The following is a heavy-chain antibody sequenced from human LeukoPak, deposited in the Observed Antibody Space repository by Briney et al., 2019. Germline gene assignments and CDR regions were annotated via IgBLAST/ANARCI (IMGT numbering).Heavy chain of an antibody. Sequence: GGSLRLSCAASGFTFDDYTMHWVRQAPGKGLEWVSLISWDGGSTYYADSVKGRFTISRDHAKNSLYLQMNSLRAEDTAVYYCASSSDWTDYWGQGTLVTVSS. V-gene: IGHV3-43*01. CDR3: ASSSDWTDY. CDR2: ISWDGGST. CDR1: GFTFDDYT. D-gene: IGHD1-1*01. J-gene: IGHJ4*02.